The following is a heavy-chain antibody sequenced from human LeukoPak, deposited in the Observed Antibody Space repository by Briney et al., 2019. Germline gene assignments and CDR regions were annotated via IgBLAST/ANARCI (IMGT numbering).Heavy chain of an antibody. CDR2: IASSSSSM. J-gene: IGHJ4*02. V-gene: IGHV3-48*04. CDR3: ARVIGSYGDSAY. CDR1: GFTFSSFS. Sequence: GGSLRLSCAASGFTFSSFSMNWVRQAPGKGLEWILYIASSSSSMYYADSVKGRFTISRDNAKNSLYLQMNSLTAEDTAVYYCARVIGSYGDSAYWGQGTLVTVSS. D-gene: IGHD4-17*01.